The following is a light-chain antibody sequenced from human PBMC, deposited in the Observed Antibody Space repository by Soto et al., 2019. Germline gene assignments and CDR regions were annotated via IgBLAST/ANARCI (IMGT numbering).Light chain of an antibody. J-gene: IGKJ5*01. CDR3: QQYYTWPLT. Sequence: IVMTQSPATLSVSPGERATLSCRASQSVGTKLAWYQQTRGQAPRLLIYGASNRATGIPDRFSGSGSGTDFTLTISRLEPEDFAVYYCQQYYTWPLTFGQGTRLEI. CDR1: QSVGTK. V-gene: IGKV3D-15*01. CDR2: GAS.